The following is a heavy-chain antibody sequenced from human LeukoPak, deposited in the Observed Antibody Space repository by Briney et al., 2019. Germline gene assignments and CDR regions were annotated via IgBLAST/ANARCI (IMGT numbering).Heavy chain of an antibody. J-gene: IGHJ4*02. D-gene: IGHD3-10*01. V-gene: IGHV1-18*01. CDR1: GYTFTSYG. Sequence: GASVKVSCKASGYTFTSYGIFWVRQAPEQGLEWMGWISAYNGNPNNAQRLQGRVTMTTDTSTSTAYMELRSLRSDDTAVYYCAKDVTLYGSGSLDYWGQGTLVTVSS. CDR2: ISAYNGNP. CDR3: AKDVTLYGSGSLDY.